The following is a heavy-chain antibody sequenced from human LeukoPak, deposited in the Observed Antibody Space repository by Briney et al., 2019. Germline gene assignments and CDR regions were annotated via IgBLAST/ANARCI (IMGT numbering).Heavy chain of an antibody. V-gene: IGHV3-53*01. J-gene: IGHJ4*02. Sequence: PGGSLRLSCAASGFTVSSNYMSWVRLAPGKGLEWVSVIYSGGSTYYADSVKGRLTTSRDNSKNTLFLQMNSLRAEDTAVYYCARAREDYFLDYWGQGTLVTVSS. CDR1: GFTVSSNY. CDR2: IYSGGST. CDR3: ARAREDYFLDY. D-gene: IGHD2/OR15-2a*01.